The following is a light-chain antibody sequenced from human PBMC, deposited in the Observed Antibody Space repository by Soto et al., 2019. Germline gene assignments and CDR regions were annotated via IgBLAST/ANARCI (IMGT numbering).Light chain of an antibody. CDR1: QSVCSD. CDR3: QHYNSLHRT. V-gene: IGKV3D-15*01. J-gene: IGKJ4*01. CDR2: DIF. Sequence: EIVMTHSPATLSVSPGERATLSCRASQSVCSDLAWYQQKPGQPPRLVIYDIFTRATGVPTRISGSGSGTDGSLATSSLQSEDFAVYYCQHYNSLHRTVGGGTEVDIK.